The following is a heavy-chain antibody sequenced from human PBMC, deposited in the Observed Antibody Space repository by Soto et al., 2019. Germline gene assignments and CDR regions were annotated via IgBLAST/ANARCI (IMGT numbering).Heavy chain of an antibody. CDR1: GGSFSGYY. J-gene: IGHJ4*02. Sequence: SETLSLTCAVYGGSFSGYYWSWIRQPPGKGLEWIGEINHSGSTNYNPSLKSRVTISVDTSKNQFSLKLSSVTAADTAVYYCARRATYYDILTGYYMGGYFDYWGQVTLVTVSS. D-gene: IGHD3-9*01. V-gene: IGHV4-34*01. CDR3: ARRATYYDILTGYYMGGYFDY. CDR2: INHSGST.